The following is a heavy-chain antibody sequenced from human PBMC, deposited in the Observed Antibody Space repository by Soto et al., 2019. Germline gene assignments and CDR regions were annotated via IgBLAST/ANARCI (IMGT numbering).Heavy chain of an antibody. D-gene: IGHD3-22*01. CDR1: GGSISSSNW. J-gene: IGHJ3*02. V-gene: IGHV4-4*02. CDR2: IYHSGST. CDR3: ARDRFDSSGYVIIDAFDI. Sequence: SETLSLTCAVSGGSISSSNWWSWVRQPPGKGLEWIGEIYHSGSTNYNPSLKSRVTISVDKSKNQFSLKLSSVTAADTAVYYCARDRFDSSGYVIIDAFDIWGQGTMVT.